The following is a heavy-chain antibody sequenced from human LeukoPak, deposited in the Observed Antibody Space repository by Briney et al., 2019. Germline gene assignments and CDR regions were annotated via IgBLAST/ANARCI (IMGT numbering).Heavy chain of an antibody. CDR2: IRYDGKDK. J-gene: IGHJ4*02. CDR1: GFSFSDYG. D-gene: IGHD3-3*01. CDR3: AKVGGVAIPGGY. Sequence: GGSLRLSCAASGFSFSDYGLHWVRQAPGKGLEWVSFIRYDGKDKYYADFVKGRFTISRDNSKHTLYLQMNSLRTEDTAMYYCAKVGGVAIPGGYWGQGTLVTVSS. V-gene: IGHV3-30*02.